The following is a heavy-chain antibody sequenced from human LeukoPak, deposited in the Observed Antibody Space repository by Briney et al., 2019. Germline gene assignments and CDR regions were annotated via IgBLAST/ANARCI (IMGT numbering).Heavy chain of an antibody. D-gene: IGHD5-12*01. CDR3: ARVSGYDLRTYYFDY. V-gene: IGHV4-30-2*01. J-gene: IGHJ4*02. CDR1: GGSISSGGYS. CDR2: IYHSGTT. Sequence: PSETLSLTCAVSGGSISSGGYSGSWIRQPPGQGLEWIGYIYHSGTTYYNPSLTSRVTISVDRSKNQFSLRLSSVTAADTAVYYCARVSGYDLRTYYFDYWGQRTLVTVSS.